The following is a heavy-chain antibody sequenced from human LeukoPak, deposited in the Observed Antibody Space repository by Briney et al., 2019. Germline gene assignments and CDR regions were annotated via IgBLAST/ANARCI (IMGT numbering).Heavy chain of an antibody. D-gene: IGHD6-19*01. J-gene: IGHJ4*02. Sequence: SETLSLTCAVSGGSFSGYYWSWIRQPPGKGLEWIGEINHSGSTNYNPSLKGRLTISVDTSKNQFSLKLNSVTAADTAVYYCARGGTWPVRFDYWGQGTLVTVSS. CDR3: ARGGTWPVRFDY. CDR1: GGSFSGYY. V-gene: IGHV4-34*01. CDR2: INHSGST.